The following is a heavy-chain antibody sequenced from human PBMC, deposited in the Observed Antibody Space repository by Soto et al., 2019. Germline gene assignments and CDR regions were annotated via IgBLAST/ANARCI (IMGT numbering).Heavy chain of an antibody. Sequence: QVQLQESGPGLVKPSQTLSLTCSVSGASTVSHYHWTWIRQPPGKGLEWMGYIYNSGTTFYNPSLTSRLSISMDTSGNQFSLGLRSVTAADTAVYYCALALGPTTGLDYWGQGTLVTVSS. CDR2: IYNSGTT. D-gene: IGHD1-26*01. V-gene: IGHV4-31*02. J-gene: IGHJ4*02. CDR1: GASTVSHYH. CDR3: ALALGPTTGLDY.